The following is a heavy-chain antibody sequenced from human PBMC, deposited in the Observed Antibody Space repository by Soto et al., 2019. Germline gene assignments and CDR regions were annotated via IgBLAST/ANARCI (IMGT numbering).Heavy chain of an antibody. CDR2: ISAYNGNT. CDR3: AGGLVVVAADYFDY. J-gene: IGHJ4*02. CDR1: GYTFTSYG. D-gene: IGHD2-15*01. V-gene: IGHV1-18*01. Sequence: QVQLVQSGAAVKKPGASVKVSCKASGYTFTSYGISCVRQAPGQGLERMGRISAYNGNTNYAQTLQGTVTMTTATSTSTAYMELRSLSSADTALYYCAGGLVVVAADYFDYWGQGTLVTVSS.